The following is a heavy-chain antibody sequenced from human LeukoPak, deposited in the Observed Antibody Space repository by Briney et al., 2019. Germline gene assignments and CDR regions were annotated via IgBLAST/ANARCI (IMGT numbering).Heavy chain of an antibody. CDR1: GFTFRSYT. V-gene: IGHV3-23*01. CDR3: AKELRSHTGWPFDY. D-gene: IGHD5-12*01. J-gene: IGHJ4*02. CDR2: INGGGDTT. Sequence: GGSLRLSCAASGFTFRSYTMSWVREAPGRGLEWVSAINGGGDTTYYVDSVNGRFTISRDNSKNTLYLQVNSLTAEDTAVYYCAKELRSHTGWPFDYWGQGTLVTVSS.